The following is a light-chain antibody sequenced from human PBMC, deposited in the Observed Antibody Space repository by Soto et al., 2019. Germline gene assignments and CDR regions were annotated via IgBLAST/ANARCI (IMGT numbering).Light chain of an antibody. CDR1: QSISSS. Sequence: DIQMTQSPSTLSASVGDRVTITCRASQSISSSLAWYQQKPGKAPKVLIYKASSLERGVPSRFSGSGSGTEFTLTISSLQPDDFATYYCQQYGGSPRVSFGGGTKVEIK. V-gene: IGKV1-5*03. J-gene: IGKJ4*01. CDR2: KAS. CDR3: QQYGGSPRVS.